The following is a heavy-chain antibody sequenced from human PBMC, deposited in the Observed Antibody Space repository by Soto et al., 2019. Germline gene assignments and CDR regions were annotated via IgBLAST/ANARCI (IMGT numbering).Heavy chain of an antibody. CDR1: GGTFSSYA. D-gene: IGHD3-3*01. V-gene: IGHV1-69*06. CDR2: IIPIFGTA. Sequence: ASVKVSCKASGGTFSSYAISWVRQAPGQGLEWMGGIIPIFGTANYAQKFQGRVTITADKSTSTAYMELSSLRSEDTAVYYCAITIFGGGGQDYWGQGNLVTVSS. J-gene: IGHJ4*02. CDR3: AITIFGGGGQDY.